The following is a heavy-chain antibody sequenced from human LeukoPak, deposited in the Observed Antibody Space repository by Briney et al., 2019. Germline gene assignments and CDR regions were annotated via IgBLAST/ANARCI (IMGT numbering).Heavy chain of an antibody. Sequence: PGGSLRLSCAASGFTFSSYSMNWVRQAPGKGLEWVSSISSSSSYIYYADSVKGRFTISRDNAKNSLYLQMNSLRAEDTAVYYCARAGGHYYDSSGYYLRLWGQGTLVTVSS. V-gene: IGHV3-21*01. J-gene: IGHJ4*02. CDR1: GFTFSSYS. D-gene: IGHD3-22*01. CDR3: ARAGGHYYDSSGYYLRL. CDR2: ISSSSSYI.